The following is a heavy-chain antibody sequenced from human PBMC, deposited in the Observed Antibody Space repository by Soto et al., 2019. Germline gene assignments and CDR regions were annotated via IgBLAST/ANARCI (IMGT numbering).Heavy chain of an antibody. Sequence: ASVKVSCKASGYTFTSYYMHWVRQAPGQGLEWMGIINPSGGSTSYAQKFQGRVTMTRDTSTSTVYMELSSLRSEDTAVYYCAREDDYGGNSGRGNYYGMDVWGQGTTVTVSS. CDR2: INPSGGST. CDR1: GYTFTSYY. J-gene: IGHJ6*02. V-gene: IGHV1-46*01. CDR3: AREDDYGGNSGRGNYYGMDV. D-gene: IGHD4-17*01.